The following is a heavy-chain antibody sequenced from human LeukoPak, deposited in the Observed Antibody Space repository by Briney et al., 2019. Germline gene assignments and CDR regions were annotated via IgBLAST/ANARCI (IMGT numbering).Heavy chain of an antibody. V-gene: IGHV4-34*01. CDR3: ARSPDIVVVPAQNGMDV. CDR2: INHSGST. D-gene: IGHD2-2*01. Sequence: SETLSLTCAVYGASFSGYYWSWIRQPPGNGLEWIGEINHSGSTNYNPSLKSRVTISVDTSKNQFSLKLSSVTAADTAVYYCARSPDIVVVPAQNGMDVWGQGTTATVSS. CDR1: GASFSGYY. J-gene: IGHJ6*02.